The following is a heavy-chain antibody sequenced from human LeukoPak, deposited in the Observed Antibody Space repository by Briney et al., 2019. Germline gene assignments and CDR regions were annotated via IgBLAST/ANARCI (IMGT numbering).Heavy chain of an antibody. CDR3: ARDRPTTGIRAWSPHYYYYGMDV. Sequence: SVKVSCKASGGTFSSYAISWVRQAPGQGLEWMGGIIPIFGTANYAQKSQGRVTITADESTSTAYMELSSLRSEDTAVYYCARDRPTTGIRAWSPHYYYYGMDVWGQGTTDTVSS. J-gene: IGHJ6*02. D-gene: IGHD2-8*02. CDR1: GGTFSSYA. V-gene: IGHV1-69*13. CDR2: IIPIFGTA.